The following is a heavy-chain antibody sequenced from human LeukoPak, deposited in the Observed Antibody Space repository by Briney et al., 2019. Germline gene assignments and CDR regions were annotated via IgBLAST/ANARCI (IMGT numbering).Heavy chain of an antibody. V-gene: IGHV3-23*01. J-gene: IGHJ4*02. CDR2: ITYSGDST. CDR1: GFTFSSYA. Sequence: GGSLRLSCSASGFTFSSYAMNWVRQAPGKGLEWVSLITYSGDSTYYADSVKGRFTISRDNAKNSLYLQMNSLRAEDTAVYYCARENGYLDYWGQGTLVTVSS. CDR3: ARENGYLDY. D-gene: IGHD2-8*01.